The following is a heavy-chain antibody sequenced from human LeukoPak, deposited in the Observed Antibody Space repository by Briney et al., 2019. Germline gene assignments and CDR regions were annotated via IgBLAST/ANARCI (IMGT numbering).Heavy chain of an antibody. CDR1: GYTLTELS. J-gene: IGHJ4*02. V-gene: IGHV1-24*01. CDR2: FDPEDGET. Sequence: ASVKVSCKVSGYTLTELSMHWVRQAPGKGLEWMGGFDPEDGETIYAQKFQGRVTMTEDTSTDTAYMELSSLRAEDTAVYYCASRHCSGENCYAGPLDFWGQGIQVTVSS. D-gene: IGHD2-8*02. CDR3: ASRHCSGENCYAGPLDF.